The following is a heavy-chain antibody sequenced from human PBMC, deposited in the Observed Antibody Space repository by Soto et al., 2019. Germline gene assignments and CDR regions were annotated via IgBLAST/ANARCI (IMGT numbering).Heavy chain of an antibody. CDR1: GFTFSSYS. CDR2: ISSSSSTI. V-gene: IGHV3-48*02. J-gene: IGHJ5*02. Sequence: EVQLVESGGGLVQPGGSLRLSCAASGFTFSSYSMNWVRQAPGKGLEWVSYISSSSSTIYYADSVKGRFTISRDNAKNSLYLQMNSLRDEDTAVYYCAREGSPPWGGWSYNWFAPWGQGTLVTVSS. D-gene: IGHD6-19*01. CDR3: AREGSPPWGGWSYNWFAP.